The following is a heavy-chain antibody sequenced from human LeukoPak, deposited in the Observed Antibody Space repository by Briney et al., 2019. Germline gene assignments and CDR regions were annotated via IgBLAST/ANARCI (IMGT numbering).Heavy chain of an antibody. CDR3: ARGRGIGAAAGNNWFDP. D-gene: IGHD6-13*01. V-gene: IGHV4-34*01. CDR2: INHSGST. Sequence: SETLSLTCAVYGGSFSGYYWSWIRQPPGKGLEWIGKINHSGSTNYNPSLKSRVTISVDTSKNQFSLKLSSVTAADTAVYYCARGRGIGAAAGNNWFDPWGQGTLVTVSS. J-gene: IGHJ5*02. CDR1: GGSFSGYY.